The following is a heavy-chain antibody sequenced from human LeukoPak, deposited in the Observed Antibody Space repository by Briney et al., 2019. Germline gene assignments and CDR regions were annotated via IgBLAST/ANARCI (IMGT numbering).Heavy chain of an antibody. Sequence: ASVKVSCKASGYTFTSYGISWVRQAPGQGLEWMGWISAYNGNTNYAQKLQGRVTMTTDTSTCTAYMELRSLRSDDTTVYYCAREYHYYGSGSAFDYWGQGTLVTVSS. V-gene: IGHV1-18*04. J-gene: IGHJ4*02. CDR2: ISAYNGNT. CDR3: AREYHYYGSGSAFDY. CDR1: GYTFTSYG. D-gene: IGHD3-10*01.